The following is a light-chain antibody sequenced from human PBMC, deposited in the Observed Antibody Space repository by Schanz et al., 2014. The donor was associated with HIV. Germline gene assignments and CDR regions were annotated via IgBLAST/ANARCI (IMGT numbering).Light chain of an antibody. CDR1: SSNIGINT. CDR3: QSYDSSLRASV. V-gene: IGLV1-44*01. CDR2: SNT. J-gene: IGLJ3*02. Sequence: QSVLTQPPSASGTPGQRVTISCSGSSSNIGINTVNWYQQLPGTAPKVLIYSNTERPSGVPDRFSASKSGTSASLAISGLQAEDEADYYCQSYDSSLRASVFGGGTKLTV.